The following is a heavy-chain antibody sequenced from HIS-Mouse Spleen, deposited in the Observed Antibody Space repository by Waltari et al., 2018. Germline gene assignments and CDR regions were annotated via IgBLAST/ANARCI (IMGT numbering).Heavy chain of an antibody. V-gene: IGHV1-69*04. J-gene: IGHJ3*02. Sequence: QVQLVQSGAEVKKPGSSVKVSCKASGGTFSSYAISWVRQAPGQGLEGMGRIIPILGISNYARKFQGRVTTTADKTTRTADMELSGLRSDDTDVYYCARMGDYDSSGSPSLRACDIGGQGTVVTVSS. CDR1: GGTFSSYA. CDR2: IIPILGIS. D-gene: IGHD3-22*01. CDR3: ARMGDYDSSGSPSLRACDI.